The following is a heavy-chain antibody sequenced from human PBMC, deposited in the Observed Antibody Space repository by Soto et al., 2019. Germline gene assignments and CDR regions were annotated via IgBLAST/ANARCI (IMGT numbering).Heavy chain of an antibody. J-gene: IGHJ4*02. Sequence: EVQLVESGGVVVQPGGSLRLSCAASGFTFDDYTMHWVRQAPGKGLEWVSLISWDGGSTYYADSVKGRFTISRDNSKNSLYLQMNSLRTEDTTLYYCAKDMGSDVLRFLEWLYCDYWGQGTLVTVSS. CDR2: ISWDGGST. D-gene: IGHD3-3*01. CDR3: AKDMGSDVLRFLEWLYCDY. V-gene: IGHV3-43*01. CDR1: GFTFDDYT.